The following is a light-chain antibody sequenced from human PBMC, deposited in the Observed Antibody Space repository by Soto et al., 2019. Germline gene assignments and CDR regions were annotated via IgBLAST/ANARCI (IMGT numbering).Light chain of an antibody. V-gene: IGLV2-8*01. CDR1: SSDVGGYNY. CDR3: SSYAGSNNFVV. J-gene: IGLJ1*01. Sequence: ALTQPPSAPGSPGQSVTISCTGTSSDVGGYNYVSWYQQHPGKAPKLMIYEVSKRPSGVPDRFSGSKSGNTASLTVSGLQAENEADYYCSSYAGSNNFVVFGTGTKVTVL. CDR2: EVS.